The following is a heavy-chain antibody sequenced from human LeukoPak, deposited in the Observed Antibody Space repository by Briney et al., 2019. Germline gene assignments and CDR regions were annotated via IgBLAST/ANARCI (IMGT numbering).Heavy chain of an antibody. CDR2: IYYSGST. Sequence: PSETLSLTCTVSGGSMSSYYWSWIRQPPGKGLEWIGYIYYSGSTYYNPSLKSRVTISVDTSKNQFSLKLSSVTAADTAVYYCARAMDYQSWFDPWGQGTLVTVSS. V-gene: IGHV4-59*12. CDR3: ARAMDYQSWFDP. J-gene: IGHJ5*02. CDR1: GGSMSSYY. D-gene: IGHD2-2*01.